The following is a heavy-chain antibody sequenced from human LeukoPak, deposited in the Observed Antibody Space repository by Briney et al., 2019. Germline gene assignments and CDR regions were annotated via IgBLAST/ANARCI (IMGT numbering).Heavy chain of an antibody. J-gene: IGHJ3*02. CDR1: GGSISSYY. CDR2: IYSSGST. Sequence: SETLSLTCTVSGGSISSYYWNWIRQPPGKGLEWIGYIYSSGSTNYNPSLKSRVTISVDTSKNQFSLNLSSVTAADTAVYYCAREDSSGYRTFHIWGQGTMVTVSS. V-gene: IGHV4-59*01. D-gene: IGHD6-19*01. CDR3: AREDSSGYRTFHI.